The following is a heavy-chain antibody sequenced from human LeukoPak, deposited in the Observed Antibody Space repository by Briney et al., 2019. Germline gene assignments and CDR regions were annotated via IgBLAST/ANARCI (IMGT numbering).Heavy chain of an antibody. V-gene: IGHV4-34*01. Sequence: SETLSLTCAVCGGSFSGYYWSWIRQPPGKGLEWIGEINHSGSTNYNPSLKSRVTISVDTSKNQFSLKLSSVTAADTAVYYCARGPKIQPFDYWGQGTLVTVSS. J-gene: IGHJ4*02. D-gene: IGHD5-18*01. CDR2: INHSGST. CDR3: ARGPKIQPFDY. CDR1: GGSFSGYY.